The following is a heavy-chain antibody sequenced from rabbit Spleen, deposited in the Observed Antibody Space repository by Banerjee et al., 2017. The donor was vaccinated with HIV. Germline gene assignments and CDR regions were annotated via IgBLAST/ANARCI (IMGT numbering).Heavy chain of an antibody. J-gene: IGHJ6*01. CDR3: ARDTGSSFSSYGMDL. D-gene: IGHD8-1*01. V-gene: IGHV1S45*01. CDR1: GVSLNDKDV. Sequence: EQLEESGGGLVQPGGSLTLTCKASGVSLNDKDVMCWVRQAPGKGLECIACIYADRSGSTYSATWAKGRFTISRTSSTTVTLQVTSLTVADTATYFCARDTGSSFSSYGMDLWGPGTLVTVS. CDR2: IYADRSGST.